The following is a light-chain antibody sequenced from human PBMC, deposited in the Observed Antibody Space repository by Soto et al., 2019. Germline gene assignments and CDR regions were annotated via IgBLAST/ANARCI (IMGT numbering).Light chain of an antibody. CDR1: QGISTN. CDR3: LQANRVPLS. CDR2: AAS. V-gene: IGKV1-12*01. J-gene: IGKJ5*01. Sequence: DIQMTQSPSYVSASVGDRVTITCRASQGISTNVDWYQQKPGKAPKLLIYAASSLQSGVPPRFSGSGSGTDFTLTISSLQPEDFAIYYCLQANRVPLSFGQGTRLEIK.